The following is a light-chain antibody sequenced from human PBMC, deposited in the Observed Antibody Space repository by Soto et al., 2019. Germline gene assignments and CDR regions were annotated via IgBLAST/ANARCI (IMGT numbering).Light chain of an antibody. CDR1: SSDVGGYNY. CDR2: DVT. J-gene: IGLJ1*01. CDR3: SSYTSSSTPYV. V-gene: IGLV2-14*01. Sequence: QSVLTQPASVSGSPGQSITISYTGTSSDVGGYNYVSWYQQHPVKAPKLMIYDVTNRPSGVSDRFSGSKSGNTASLTISGLQAEDEADYYCSSYTSSSTPYVFATGTKVTVL.